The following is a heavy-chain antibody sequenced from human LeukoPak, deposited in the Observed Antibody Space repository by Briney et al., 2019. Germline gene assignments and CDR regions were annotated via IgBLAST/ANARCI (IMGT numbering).Heavy chain of an antibody. J-gene: IGHJ3*02. V-gene: IGHV5-51*03. CDR1: GYSFSTYW. CDR2: MHPGDSDT. D-gene: IGHD5-24*01. CDR3: ARRDGYNMGAFDI. Sequence: PGESLRISCRASGYSFSTYWVGWVRQMPGKGLEWMGIMHPGDSDTRYSPSFQGQFTISADKSISTAYLQWSSLKASDTAMYYCARRDGYNMGAFDIWGQGTMVTVSS.